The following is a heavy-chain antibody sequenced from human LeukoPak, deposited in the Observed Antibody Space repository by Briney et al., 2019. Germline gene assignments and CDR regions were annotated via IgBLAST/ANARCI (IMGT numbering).Heavy chain of an antibody. Sequence: GGSLRLSFAASGFTFSSYAMSWVRQAPGKGLEWVSAIRGSGATTYYADSVRGLFTISRDKSNNTLYLQMNSLRAEDTAVYYCAKDYAYYYGSGIGGFEYWGQGTLVTVSS. CDR1: GFTFSSYA. CDR3: AKDYAYYYGSGIGGFEY. D-gene: IGHD3-10*01. CDR2: IRGSGATT. V-gene: IGHV3-23*01. J-gene: IGHJ4*02.